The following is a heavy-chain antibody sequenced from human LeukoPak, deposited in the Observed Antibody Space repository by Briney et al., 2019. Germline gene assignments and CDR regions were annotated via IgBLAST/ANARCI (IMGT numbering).Heavy chain of an antibody. J-gene: IGHJ4*02. Sequence: SETLSLTCTVSDDSISSSNYYWGWIRRPPGNGLEWIGTIYYSGSTYYNPSLKSRATISVDTSKNQFSLRVSSVTAEDTAVYYCARAYYYDNSGYFDYWGQGTRVTVSS. V-gene: IGHV4-39*01. CDR3: ARAYYYDNSGYFDY. D-gene: IGHD3-22*01. CDR1: DDSISSSNYY. CDR2: IYYSGST.